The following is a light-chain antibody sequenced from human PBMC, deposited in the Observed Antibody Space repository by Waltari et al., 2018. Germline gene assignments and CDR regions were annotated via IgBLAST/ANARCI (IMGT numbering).Light chain of an antibody. Sequence: DIQMTQSPSSLSASVGDRVTITCRASENVHNYLNWYQQKPGKAPKLLIYKASTLQSGVPSRFSGSGSWTDYTFTISSLQSEDVATSYCPHNYCTPRTFGQGTKVEIK. J-gene: IGKJ1*01. CDR3: PHNYCTPRT. CDR2: KAS. V-gene: IGKV1-39*01. CDR1: ENVHNY.